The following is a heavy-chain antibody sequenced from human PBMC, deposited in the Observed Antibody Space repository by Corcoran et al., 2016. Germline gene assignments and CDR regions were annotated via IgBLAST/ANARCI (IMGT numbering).Heavy chain of an antibody. Sequence: QVQLVQSGAEVKKPGASVKVSCKASGYTFTSYYMHWVRQAPGQGLEWMGIINPSGGSTSYAQKFQGRVTMTRDTSTSTVYMELGSLRSEDTAVYYCARASARAPDFDYWGQGTLVTVSS. V-gene: IGHV1-46*01. J-gene: IGHJ4*02. CDR1: GYTFTSYY. CDR3: ARASARAPDFDY. D-gene: IGHD6-25*01. CDR2: INPSGGST.